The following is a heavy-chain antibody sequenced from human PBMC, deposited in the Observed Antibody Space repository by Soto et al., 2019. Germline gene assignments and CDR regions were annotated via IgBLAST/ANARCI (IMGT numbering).Heavy chain of an antibody. CDR2: INHSGST. D-gene: IGHD3-10*01. Sequence: QVQLQQWGAGLLKPSETLSLTCAVYGGSFSGYYWNWIRQPPGKGLEWIAEINHSGSTHYNPSLKNRVTLLVDTSKNQFSLKLTSVTAADTAVYYCARREEASYGSGRTFDYWGQGTLVTVSS. J-gene: IGHJ4*02. CDR1: GGSFSGYY. CDR3: ARREEASYGSGRTFDY. V-gene: IGHV4-34*01.